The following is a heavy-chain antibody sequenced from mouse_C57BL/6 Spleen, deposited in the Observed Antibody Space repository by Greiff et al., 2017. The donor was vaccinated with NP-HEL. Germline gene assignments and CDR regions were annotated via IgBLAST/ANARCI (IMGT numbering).Heavy chain of an antibody. D-gene: IGHD2-3*01. V-gene: IGHV1-69*01. Sequence: QVQLQQPGAELVMPGASVKLSCKASGYTFTSYWMHWVKQRPGQGLEWIGEIDPSDSYTNYNQKFKGKSTLTVDKSSSTAYMQLSSLTSEDSAVYYCARRYDGYYWYFDVWGTGTTVTVSS. CDR1: GYTFTSYW. CDR2: IDPSDSYT. J-gene: IGHJ1*03. CDR3: ARRYDGYYWYFDV.